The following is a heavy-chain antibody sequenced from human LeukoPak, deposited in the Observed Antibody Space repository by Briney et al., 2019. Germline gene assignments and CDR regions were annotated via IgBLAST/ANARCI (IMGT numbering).Heavy chain of an antibody. J-gene: IGHJ4*02. V-gene: IGHV4-59*08. CDR3: ARQLYKSMSPFDY. Sequence: SETLSLTCTVSGGSIGTSYWIWIRQSPGKGLEWIGYVSYSGNTNYNPSLKSRVTVSVDSSKNQFSLKLSSVTAADTAVYYCARQLYKSMSPFDYWGQGTLVTVSS. D-gene: IGHD2/OR15-2a*01. CDR2: VSYSGNT. CDR1: GGSIGTSY.